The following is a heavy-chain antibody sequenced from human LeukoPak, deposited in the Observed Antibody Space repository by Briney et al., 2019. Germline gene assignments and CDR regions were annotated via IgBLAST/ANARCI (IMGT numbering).Heavy chain of an antibody. CDR1: GFTFSSYA. CDR3: AKRAHSSSWYAAFDY. J-gene: IGHJ4*02. D-gene: IGHD6-13*01. Sequence: GGSLRLSCAASGFTFSSYAMSWVRQAPGKGLEWVSFISGSAGSTYYADSVKGRFTISRDNSKKTLYLQLNSLRAEDTAIYYCAKRAHSSSWYAAFDYWGQGTLVTVSS. V-gene: IGHV3-23*01. CDR2: ISGSAGST.